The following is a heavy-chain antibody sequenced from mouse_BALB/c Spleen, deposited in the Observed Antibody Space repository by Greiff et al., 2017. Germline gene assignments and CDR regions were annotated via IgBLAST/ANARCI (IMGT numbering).Heavy chain of an antibody. V-gene: IGHV3-6*02. CDR1: GYSITSGYY. Sequence: EVQLVESGPGLVKPSQSLSLTCSVTGYSITSGYYWNWIRQFPGNKLEWMGYISYDGSNNYNPSLKNRISITRDTSKNQFFLKLNSVTTEDTATYYCARAITTAQDYWGQGTTLTVSS. CDR2: ISYDGSN. CDR3: ARAITTAQDY. D-gene: IGHD1-2*01. J-gene: IGHJ2*01.